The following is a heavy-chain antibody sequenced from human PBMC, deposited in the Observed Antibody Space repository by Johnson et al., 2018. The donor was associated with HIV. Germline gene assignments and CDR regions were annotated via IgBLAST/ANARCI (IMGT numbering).Heavy chain of an antibody. CDR1: GFTFSSYG. V-gene: IGHV3-33*06. CDR3: AKDKVYSDSGGSKEGGVAFDI. J-gene: IGHJ3*02. CDR2: IWYDGSNK. D-gene: IGHD3-22*01. Sequence: QVQLVESGGGVVQPGRSLRLSCAASGFTFSSYGMHWVRQAPGKGLEWVAVIWYDGSNKYYADSVKGRLIISRDNSKNTLYLQINSLRAEDTAVYYCAKDKVYSDSGGSKEGGVAFDIWGQGTMVTGSS.